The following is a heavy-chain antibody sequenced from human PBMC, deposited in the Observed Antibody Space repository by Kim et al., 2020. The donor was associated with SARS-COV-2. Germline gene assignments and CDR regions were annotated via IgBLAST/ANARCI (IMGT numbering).Heavy chain of an antibody. CDR2: LHSLGDT. J-gene: IGHJ3*02. D-gene: IGHD3-22*01. V-gene: IGHV4-31*03. CDR1: GGSIIGGGYH. Sequence: SETLSLTCSVSGGSIIGGGYHWGWIRQHPGKGLEWLGYLHSLGDTYYNPSLKDRLSFSLDASQNQFSLRLTSVTAADTAVYFCVRDRGNYEDAFDIWGQGTLVAVSS. CDR3: VRDRGNYEDAFDI.